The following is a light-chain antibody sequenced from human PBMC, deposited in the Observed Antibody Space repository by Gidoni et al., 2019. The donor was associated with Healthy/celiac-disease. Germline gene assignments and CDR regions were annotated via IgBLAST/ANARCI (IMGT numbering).Light chain of an antibody. CDR1: KLGDKY. Sequence: SYELTQPHSVSGSPGQPASITCSGDKLGDKYACWYQQKPGQSPVLVIYQDSKRLSGIPERFSGSNSGNTATLTISGTQAMDEADYDCQAWDSSTVVFGGGTKLTVL. V-gene: IGLV3-1*01. J-gene: IGLJ2*01. CDR2: QDS. CDR3: QAWDSSTVV.